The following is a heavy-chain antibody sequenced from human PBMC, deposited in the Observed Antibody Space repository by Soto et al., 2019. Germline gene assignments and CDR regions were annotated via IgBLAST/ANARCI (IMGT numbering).Heavy chain of an antibody. J-gene: IGHJ6*02. D-gene: IGHD1-26*01. Sequence: LRLSCAASGFTFSRYSMNWVRQAPGEGREGVATIGSSTSYTYYADSGKGRFTISRDNARHSLYLEVNSLRAEDTAVYYCATDTAMVESGSYYFSYAMDVWGQGTTVTVSS. V-gene: IGHV3-21*01. CDR2: IGSSTSYT. CDR3: ATDTAMVESGSYYFSYAMDV. CDR1: GFTFSRYS.